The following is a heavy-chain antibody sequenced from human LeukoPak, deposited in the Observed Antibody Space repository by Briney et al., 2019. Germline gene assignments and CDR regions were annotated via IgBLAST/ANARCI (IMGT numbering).Heavy chain of an antibody. D-gene: IGHD3-10*01. CDR3: IGSFGELTFFDY. CDR1: GFTVSSNS. Sequence: GGSLRLSCTVSGFTVSSNSMSWVRQAPGKGLEWVGFIRSKAYGGTTEYAASVKGRFTISRDDSKSIAYLQMNSLKTEDTAVYYCIGSFGELTFFDYWGQGTLVTVSS. CDR2: IRSKAYGGTT. V-gene: IGHV3-49*04. J-gene: IGHJ4*02.